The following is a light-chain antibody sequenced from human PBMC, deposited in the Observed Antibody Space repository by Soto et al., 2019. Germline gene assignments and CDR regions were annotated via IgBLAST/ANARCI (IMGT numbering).Light chain of an antibody. J-gene: IGLJ1*01. CDR3: CSYAGETTYV. CDR2: EGN. CDR1: SSDVGSFAL. Sequence: QSVLTQPASVSGSPGQSITLSCTGTSSDVGSFALVSWYQQRPGTAPKLLIYEGNKRPSEVSNRFSGSKSGNTASLTISGLQAEDEGDYYCCSYAGETTYVFGTGTKVTVL. V-gene: IGLV2-23*01.